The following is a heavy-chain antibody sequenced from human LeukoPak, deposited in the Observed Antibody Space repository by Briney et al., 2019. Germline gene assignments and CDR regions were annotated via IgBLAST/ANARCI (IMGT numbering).Heavy chain of an antibody. D-gene: IGHD3-16*01. CDR3: AREVGGGASGQ. CDR2: IYSDGTI. J-gene: IGHJ4*02. Sequence: PGESLRLCCTASGFTVSSNYMSWVRQVPGKGLEWVPVIYSDGTISYADSVKGRFTISRDNSENTLYLQMNSLRVEDTAVYYCAREVGGGASGQWGQGTLVTVSS. V-gene: IGHV3-66*01. CDR1: GFTVSSNY.